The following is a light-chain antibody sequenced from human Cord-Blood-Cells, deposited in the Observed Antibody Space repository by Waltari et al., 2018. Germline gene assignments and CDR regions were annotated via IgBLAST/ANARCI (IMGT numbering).Light chain of an antibody. V-gene: IGKV1-16*02. J-gene: IGKJ5*01. CDR1: QGISNY. CDR3: QQYKSNPVT. CDR2: AAS. Sequence: DIQMTQPPSSLSASVGHRVTITCRASQGISNYLAWFQQKPGKAPESMIYAASSFQSGAPSKFSGSGSGTDFTLTISSLQPEDFATYYGQQYKSNPVTFGQGTRLEIK.